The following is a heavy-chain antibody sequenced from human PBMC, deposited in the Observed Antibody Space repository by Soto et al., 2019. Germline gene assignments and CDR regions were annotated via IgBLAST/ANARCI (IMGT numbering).Heavy chain of an antibody. CDR3: ARSVVTADHNWFNP. J-gene: IGHJ5*02. Sequence: QVQLVESGGGVVEPGRSLRLSCAASGFTFSTYGMHWVRQAPGKGLEWVAVIWNDGNNKYYADSVKGRFTISRDNSKNTLYLQMNSLRDEDTALYYGARSVVTADHNWFNPWGQGTLVTVSS. D-gene: IGHD2-21*02. V-gene: IGHV3-33*01. CDR2: IWNDGNNK. CDR1: GFTFSTYG.